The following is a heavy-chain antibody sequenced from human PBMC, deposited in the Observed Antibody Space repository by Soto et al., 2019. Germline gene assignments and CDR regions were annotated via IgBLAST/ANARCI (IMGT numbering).Heavy chain of an antibody. CDR1: GFTFSSYA. D-gene: IGHD6-6*01. V-gene: IGHV3-23*01. CDR3: AKRSSSSTFDY. CDR2: ISGSDDST. J-gene: IGHJ4*02. Sequence: EVQLLESGGGLVQPGESLRLSCAASGFTFSSYAMSWVRQAPGKGLEWVSVISGSDDSTYYADSVQGRFTISRDNSKNTLYLQMNSLRAEDTAVYYCAKRSSSSTFDYWGQGTLVTVSS.